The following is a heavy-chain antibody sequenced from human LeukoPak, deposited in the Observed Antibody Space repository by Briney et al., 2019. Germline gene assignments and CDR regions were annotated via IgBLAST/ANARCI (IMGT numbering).Heavy chain of an antibody. CDR2: IIPIFGTP. D-gene: IGHD3-10*01. V-gene: IGHV1-69*13. J-gene: IGHJ6*02. CDR1: GGTFGSYA. CDR3: ARDANRGILWTEITYYYYGMDV. Sequence: SVKVSCKASGGTFGSYAISWVRQAPGQGLEWMGNIIPIFGTPNFAQIFQGRVTITADESTSTAYMELRSLRSDDTAVYYCARDANRGILWTEITYYYYGMDVWGQGTTVTVSS.